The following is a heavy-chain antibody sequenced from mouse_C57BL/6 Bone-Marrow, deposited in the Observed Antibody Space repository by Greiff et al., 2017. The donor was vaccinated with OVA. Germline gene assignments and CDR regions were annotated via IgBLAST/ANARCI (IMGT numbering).Heavy chain of an antibody. J-gene: IGHJ2*01. V-gene: IGHV5-4*03. Sequence: EVKVVESGGGLVKPGGSLKLSCAASGFTFSSYAMSWVRQTPEKRLEWVATISDGGSYTYYPDNVKGRFTISRDNAKNNLYLQMSHLKSEDTAMYYCARANWYYFDYWGQGTTLTVSS. CDR3: ARANWYYFDY. CDR2: ISDGGSYT. D-gene: IGHD4-1*01. CDR1: GFTFSSYA.